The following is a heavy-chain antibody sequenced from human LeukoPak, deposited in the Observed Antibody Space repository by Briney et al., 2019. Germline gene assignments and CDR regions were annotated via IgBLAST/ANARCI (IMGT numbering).Heavy chain of an antibody. Sequence: GGSLRLSCVASGFTFNNYEMNWVRQAPGKGLQWVSCISTGGTTKYYADSVKGRFTISRDNAKNSLFLQMNSLRADDTAVYYCARSFDIWGQGTMVTVPS. CDR3: ARSFDI. CDR1: GFTFNNYE. CDR2: ISTGGTTK. V-gene: IGHV3-48*03. J-gene: IGHJ3*02.